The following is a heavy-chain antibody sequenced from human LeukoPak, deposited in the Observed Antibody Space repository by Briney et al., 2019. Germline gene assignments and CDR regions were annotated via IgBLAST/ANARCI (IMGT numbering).Heavy chain of an antibody. J-gene: IGHJ4*02. Sequence: GGSLRLSCAASGFIFSTYWMSWVRLAPGKGLEWVANINQDGSETFYVDSVKGRFTISRDNGKNSMFVQMDSLRAEDTAVYYCAKAYDSGGHSLQYFDYWGQGTLVTVST. D-gene: IGHD3-22*01. CDR1: GFIFSTYW. CDR2: INQDGSET. CDR3: AKAYDSGGHSLQYFDY. V-gene: IGHV3-7*05.